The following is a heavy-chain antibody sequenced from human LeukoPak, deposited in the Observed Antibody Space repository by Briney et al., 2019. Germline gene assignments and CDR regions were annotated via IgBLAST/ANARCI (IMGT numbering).Heavy chain of an antibody. CDR1: GYTFTGCF. CDR2: INPNSGGT. J-gene: IGHJ5*01. V-gene: IGHV1-2*02. Sequence: ASVKVSCKASGYTFTGCFMHWVRQAPGQGFERMGWINPNSGGTKYAQKYQGRVTMTRDTSISTAYMELSRLSSDDTAVYYCAKDGYYYDSSGYYPDSWGQGTLVTVSS. D-gene: IGHD3-22*01. CDR3: AKDGYYYDSSGYYPDS.